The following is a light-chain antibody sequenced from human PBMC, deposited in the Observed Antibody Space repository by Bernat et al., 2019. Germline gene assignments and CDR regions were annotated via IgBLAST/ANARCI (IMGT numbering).Light chain of an antibody. CDR1: QSISSY. CDR2: AAS. V-gene: IGKV1-6*01. CDR3: LQDYNYALT. Sequence: IQMTQSPSSLSASVGDRVTITCRASQSISSYLNWYQQKPGKAPKLLIYAASNLQSGVPSRFSGSGSGTDFTLTISSLQPEDFATYYCLQDYNYALTFGGGTKVEIK. J-gene: IGKJ4*01.